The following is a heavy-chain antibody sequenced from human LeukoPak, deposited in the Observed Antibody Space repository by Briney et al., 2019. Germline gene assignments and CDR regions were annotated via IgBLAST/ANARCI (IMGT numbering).Heavy chain of an antibody. D-gene: IGHD4-17*01. J-gene: IGHJ3*02. CDR3: ARVCGDYLAFDI. V-gene: IGHV3-48*01. CDR2: ISSSSSTI. Sequence: GGSLRLSCAASGFTFSNYGINWVRQAPGKGLEWVSYISSSSSTIHYADSAQGRFTIPRDNAKNSLYLQMNSLRAEDTAVYYCARVCGDYLAFDIWGQGTMVIVSS. CDR1: GFTFSNYG.